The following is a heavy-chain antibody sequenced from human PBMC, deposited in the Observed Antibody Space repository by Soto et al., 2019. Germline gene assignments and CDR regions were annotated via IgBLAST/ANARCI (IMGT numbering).Heavy chain of an antibody. CDR1: GFTVSSNY. CDR3: AREPPHDYDILTGYFYYYDMDV. CDR2: IYSGGST. V-gene: IGHV3-66*01. J-gene: IGHJ6*02. D-gene: IGHD3-9*01. Sequence: QPGGSLRLSCAASGFTVSSNYMSWVRQAPGKGLEWVSVIYSGGSTHYADSVKGRFTISRDNSKNTLYLQMNSLRAEDTAVYYCAREPPHDYDILTGYFYYYDMDVWGQGTTVTVSS.